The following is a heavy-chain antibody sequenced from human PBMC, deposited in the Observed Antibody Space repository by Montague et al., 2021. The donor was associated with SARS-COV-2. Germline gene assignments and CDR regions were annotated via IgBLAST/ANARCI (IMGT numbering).Heavy chain of an antibody. V-gene: IGHV4-30-2*01. CDR1: GGSISSGTYC. CDR3: ARGGGYSDLHYFDY. CDR2: IYHSGDT. D-gene: IGHD4-17*01. J-gene: IGHJ4*02. Sequence: TLSLTCAVSGGSISSGTYCWSWLRQPPGKGLEWIGYIYHSGDTYSNPSIKSRVTISVDRSKNQFSLRMSSVTAADTAVYYCARGGGYSDLHYFDYWGQGTLVTVSS.